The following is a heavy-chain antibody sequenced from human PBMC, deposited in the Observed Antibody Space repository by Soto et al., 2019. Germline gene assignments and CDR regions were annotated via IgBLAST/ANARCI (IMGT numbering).Heavy chain of an antibody. CDR2: IWYDGNNK. V-gene: IGHV3-33*01. CDR3: AGGAQIVEEPARQFDI. J-gene: IGHJ2*01. D-gene: IGHD2-2*01. CDR1: GFTFSSHS. Sequence: QVQLVESGGGVVQPGRSLRLSCAASGFTFSSHSMHWVRQAPGKGLEWVAVIWYDGNNKYYADSVKGRFTISRDNPKKTRYLQMNSRRAEDTAVYFGAGGAQIVEEPARQFDIWGRGTLVTVSS.